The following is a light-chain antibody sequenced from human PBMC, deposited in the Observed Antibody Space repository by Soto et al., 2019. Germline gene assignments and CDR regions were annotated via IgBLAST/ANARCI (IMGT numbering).Light chain of an antibody. Sequence: QSALTQPASVSGSPGQSITISCTGTSSDVGGYNYVSWCQQYPGKAPKLMIYEVSNRPSGVSNRFSGSKSGNTASLTISGLQAEDEADYYCSSYTTTNTYVFGTGTKRHRP. V-gene: IGLV2-14*01. CDR1: SSDVGGYNY. J-gene: IGLJ1*01. CDR2: EVS. CDR3: SSYTTTNTYV.